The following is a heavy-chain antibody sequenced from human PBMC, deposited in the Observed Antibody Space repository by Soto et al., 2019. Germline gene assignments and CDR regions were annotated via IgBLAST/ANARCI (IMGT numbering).Heavy chain of an antibody. Sequence: GGSLRLSCAASGFTFSSYGMHWVRQAPGKGLEWVAVIWYDGSNKYYADSVKGRFTISRDNSKNTLYLQMNSLRAEDTAVYYCAREVSGGRPTHWGQGTLVTVSS. CDR2: IWYDGSNK. CDR1: GFTFSSYG. CDR3: AREVSGGRPTH. J-gene: IGHJ4*02. D-gene: IGHD6-25*01. V-gene: IGHV3-33*01.